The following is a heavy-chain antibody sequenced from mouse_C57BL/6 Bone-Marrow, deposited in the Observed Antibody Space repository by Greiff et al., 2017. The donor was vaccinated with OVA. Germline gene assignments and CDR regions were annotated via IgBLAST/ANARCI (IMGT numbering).Heavy chain of an antibody. CDR2: IDPENGDT. V-gene: IGHV14-4*01. J-gene: IGHJ2*01. CDR1: GFNIKDDY. Sequence: EVKLVESGAELVRPGASVKLSCTASGFNIKDDYMHWVKERPEQGLEWIGWIDPENGDTDYASKFQGKATITADTSSKTVYLQLSSLTSEDTAVYYCTTYRYWGQGTTLTVSS. CDR3: TTYRY.